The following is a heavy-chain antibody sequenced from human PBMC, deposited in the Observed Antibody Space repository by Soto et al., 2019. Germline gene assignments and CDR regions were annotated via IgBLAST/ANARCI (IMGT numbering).Heavy chain of an antibody. D-gene: IGHD6-13*01. CDR1: GGTFSSYA. CDR3: ARDRTIRSGIAAAGTWGQFDY. V-gene: IGHV1-69*13. Sequence: GASVKVSCKASGGTFSSYAISWVRQAPGQGLEWMGGIIPIFGTANYAQKFQGRVTITADESTSTAYMELSSLRSEDTAVYYCARDRTIRSGIAAAGTWGQFDYWGQGTLVTVSS. CDR2: IIPIFGTA. J-gene: IGHJ4*02.